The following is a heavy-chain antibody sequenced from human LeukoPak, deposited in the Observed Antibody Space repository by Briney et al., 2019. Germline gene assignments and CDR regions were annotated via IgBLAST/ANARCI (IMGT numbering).Heavy chain of an antibody. J-gene: IGHJ5*02. D-gene: IGHD6-13*01. CDR2: IYYSGST. CDR1: GGSISSYY. V-gene: IGHV4-59*01. CDR3: ARDHSSSWYYWFDP. Sequence: PSETLSLTCTVSGGSISSYYWSWIRQPPGKGLEWIGYIYYSGSTNYNPSLKSRVTISVDTSKNQFSLKLSSVTAADTAVYYCARDHSSSWYYWFDPWGQGTLVTVSS.